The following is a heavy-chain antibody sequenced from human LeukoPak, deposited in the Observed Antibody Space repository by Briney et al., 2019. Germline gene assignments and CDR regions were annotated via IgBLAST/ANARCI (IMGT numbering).Heavy chain of an antibody. Sequence: SVKVSCKASGGTFISYAISWVRQAPGQGLEWMGGIIPIFGTANYAQKFQGRVTITADESTSTAYMELSSLRSEDTAVYYCAREGSSWYGDYFDYWGQGTLVTVSS. CDR2: IIPIFGTA. V-gene: IGHV1-69*13. J-gene: IGHJ4*02. CDR1: GGTFISYA. CDR3: AREGSSWYGDYFDY. D-gene: IGHD6-13*01.